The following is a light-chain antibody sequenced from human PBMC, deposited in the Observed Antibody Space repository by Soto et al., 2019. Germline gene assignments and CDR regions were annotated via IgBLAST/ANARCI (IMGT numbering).Light chain of an antibody. V-gene: IGKV3-11*01. J-gene: IGKJ2*01. Sequence: EIVLTQSPATLSLSPGERATLSCRASQSISSYLAWYQQRPGQAPRLLIYDASHRATGIPARFSGSGSGTDFSLTISSLEPEDVAVYYCQQHGTSPYTFGQGTVLEIK. CDR1: QSISSY. CDR3: QQHGTSPYT. CDR2: DAS.